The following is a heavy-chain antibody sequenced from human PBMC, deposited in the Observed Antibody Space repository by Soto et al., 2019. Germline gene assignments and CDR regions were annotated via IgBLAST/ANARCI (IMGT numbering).Heavy chain of an antibody. V-gene: IGHV4-31*03. D-gene: IGHD2-21*01. CDR2: IYYSGST. CDR1: GGSISSGGYY. J-gene: IGHJ6*02. CDR3: AASCVGCGGFNYYGMDV. Sequence: SETLSLTCTVSGGSISSGGYYWSWIRQHPGKGLEWIGYIYYSGSTYYNPSLKSRVTISVDTSKNQFSLKLSSVTAADTAVYYCAASCVGCGGFNYYGMDVWGQATTVTV.